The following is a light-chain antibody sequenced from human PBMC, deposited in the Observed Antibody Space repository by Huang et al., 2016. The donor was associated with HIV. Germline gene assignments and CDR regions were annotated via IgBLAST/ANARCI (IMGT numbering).Light chain of an antibody. J-gene: IGKJ4*01. CDR3: HQSGSLPLT. Sequence: EIVLTQSPDFQSVAPKEKVTITCRASQSIGRNLHWYQQKPDQSPKLLIKNASQSISGVPSRFSGSGSGTDFTLTINRLEAEDAATYYCHQSGSLPLTFGGGTKVEIK. CDR2: NAS. V-gene: IGKV6-21*02. CDR1: QSIGRN.